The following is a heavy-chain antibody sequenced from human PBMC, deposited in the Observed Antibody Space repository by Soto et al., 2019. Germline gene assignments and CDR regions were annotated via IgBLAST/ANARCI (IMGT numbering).Heavy chain of an antibody. CDR3: AKAARGGWFDFDY. V-gene: IGHV3-23*01. Sequence: EVQLLESGGGLVQPGGSLRLSCAASGFTFTNYAVSWVRQAPGEGLEWVSAISGSGGSTYQADSVKGRFTISRDSSKNTLYLQMNSLRAEDTAMYYCAKAARGGWFDFDYWGQGTLVTVSS. J-gene: IGHJ4*02. CDR1: GFTFTNYA. D-gene: IGHD6-19*01. CDR2: ISGSGGST.